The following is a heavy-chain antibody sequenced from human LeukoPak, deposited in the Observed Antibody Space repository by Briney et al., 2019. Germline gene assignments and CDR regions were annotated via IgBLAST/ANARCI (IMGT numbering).Heavy chain of an antibody. CDR3: AKESGSSSWPIDY. J-gene: IGHJ4*02. D-gene: IGHD6-13*01. V-gene: IGHV3-23*01. Sequence: PGGSLRLSCAASGFTFNNYAMSWVRQAPGKGLEWVSTISGSGGRTYYADSVKGRFTISRDNSKKTLYLQMNSLRAEDTAVYYCAKESGSSSWPIDYWGQGTLVTVSS. CDR1: GFTFNNYA. CDR2: ISGSGGRT.